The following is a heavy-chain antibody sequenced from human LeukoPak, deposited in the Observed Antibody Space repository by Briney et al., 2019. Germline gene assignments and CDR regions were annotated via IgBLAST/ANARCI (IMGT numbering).Heavy chain of an antibody. J-gene: IGHJ6*03. CDR3: AKAYSSVFYYYMDV. D-gene: IGHD6-19*01. Sequence: SETLSLTCTVSGDSMRNSNDHCDWPRQPPEKRLEWIANEHHLENTHYNPSLKSRVTISVDTSKSQFSLKLNSVSVADTAVYYCAKAYSSVFYYYMDVWGKGTTVTVSS. CDR2: EHHLENT. CDR1: GDSMRNSNDH. V-gene: IGHV4-39*01.